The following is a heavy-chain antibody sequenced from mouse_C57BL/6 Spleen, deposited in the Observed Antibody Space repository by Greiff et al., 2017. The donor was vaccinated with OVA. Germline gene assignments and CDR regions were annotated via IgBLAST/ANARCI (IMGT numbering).Heavy chain of an antibody. Sequence: QVHVKQPGAELVRPGSSVKLSCKASGYTFTSYWMHWVKQRPIQGLEWIGNIDPSDSETHYNQKFKDKATLTVDKSSSTAYMQLSSLTSEDSAVYYCARYYGSSFYYFDYWGQGTTLTVSS. CDR3: ARYYGSSFYYFDY. V-gene: IGHV1-52*01. CDR2: IDPSDSET. D-gene: IGHD1-1*01. J-gene: IGHJ2*01. CDR1: GYTFTSYW.